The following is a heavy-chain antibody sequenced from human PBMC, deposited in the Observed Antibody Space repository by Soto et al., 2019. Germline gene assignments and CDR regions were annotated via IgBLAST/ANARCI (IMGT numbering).Heavy chain of an antibody. Sequence: QVHLVQSGAEVKKPGASVRVSCQASGYTFTSFPMHWVRQAPGQRLEWLGWINPANGDTGYSQKVQGRVTITRDTSASTASMELSSLPYADTAIYFCARKDYSGSGSYHFASWGQGTLVIVSS. CDR3: ARKDYSGSGSYHFAS. CDR2: INPANGDT. J-gene: IGHJ4*02. D-gene: IGHD3-10*01. CDR1: GYTFTSFP. V-gene: IGHV1-3*01.